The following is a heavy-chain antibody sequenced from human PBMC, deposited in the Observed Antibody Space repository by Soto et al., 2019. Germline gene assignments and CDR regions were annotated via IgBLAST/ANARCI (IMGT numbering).Heavy chain of an antibody. V-gene: IGHV3-48*02. CDR1: GFTFSGYS. CDR2: ISSGSKTI. D-gene: IGHD6-19*01. CDR3: AREVEYTSAFGISSSFDY. J-gene: IGHJ4*02. Sequence: SGGSLILSCAASGFTFSGYSVNWVRQAPGKGLEWISYISSGSKTIYYADSVKGRFIVSRDNAKNSQYLQMNSLRDEDTAVYYCAREVEYTSAFGISSSFDYWGQGNLVTV.